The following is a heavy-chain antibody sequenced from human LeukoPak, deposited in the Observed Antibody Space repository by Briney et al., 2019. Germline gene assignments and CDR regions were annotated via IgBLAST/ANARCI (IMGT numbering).Heavy chain of an antibody. V-gene: IGHV1-46*01. CDR2: INPSGGST. D-gene: IGHD4-23*01. CDR3: ARDPVPTTVVTPFYYFDY. CDR1: GYTFTSYY. Sequence: ASVKVSCKASGYTFTSYYMHWVRQAPGQGLEWMGIINPSGGSTSYAQKLQGRVTMTRDMSTSTVYMELSSLRSEDTAVYYCARDPVPTTVVTPFYYFDYWGQGTLVTVSS. J-gene: IGHJ4*02.